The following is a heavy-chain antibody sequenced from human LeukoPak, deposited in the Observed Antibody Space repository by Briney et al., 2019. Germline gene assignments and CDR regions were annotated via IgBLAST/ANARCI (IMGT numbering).Heavy chain of an antibody. CDR2: FYSGGST. CDR1: GFTVSSNY. Sequence: GGSLRLSCAASGFTVSSNYMTWVRQAPGKGLEWVLIFYSGGSTYYADSVKGRFTISRDISKNTLYLQMNSLRVEDTAVYYCARGGHYFASGSYGYFDYWGQGALVIVSS. V-gene: IGHV3-53*01. D-gene: IGHD3-10*01. J-gene: IGHJ4*02. CDR3: ARGGHYFASGSYGYFDY.